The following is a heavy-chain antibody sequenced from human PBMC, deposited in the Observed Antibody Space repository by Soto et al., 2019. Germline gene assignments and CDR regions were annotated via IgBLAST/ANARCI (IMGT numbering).Heavy chain of an antibody. CDR3: ARQARSYGMDV. J-gene: IGHJ6*02. V-gene: IGHV1-69*02. CDR1: GGTFSSYT. CDR2: IIPILGIA. Sequence: QVQLVQSGAEVKKPGSSVKVSCKASGGTFSSYTISWVRQAPGQGLEWMGRIIPILGIANYAQKFQGRVTITADKSTSTAYMELSSLRSQDTAVYYCARQARSYGMDVWGQGTTVTVSS.